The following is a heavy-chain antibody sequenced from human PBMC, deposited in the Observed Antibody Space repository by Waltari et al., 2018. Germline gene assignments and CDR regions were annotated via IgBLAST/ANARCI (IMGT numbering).Heavy chain of an antibody. D-gene: IGHD1-7*01. CDR2: INHSGST. V-gene: IGHV4-34*01. Sequence: QGQLQQWGAGLLKPSETLSRTCAVDGGSFSGYDWSWISQPQGKGMERIGDINHSGSTNYTPSLKSRVTISVDTSKNQFSLKLSSVTAADTAVYYCARHPVWGKKLELPWFDPWGQGTLVTVSS. J-gene: IGHJ5*02. CDR1: GGSFSGYD. CDR3: ARHPVWGKKLELPWFDP.